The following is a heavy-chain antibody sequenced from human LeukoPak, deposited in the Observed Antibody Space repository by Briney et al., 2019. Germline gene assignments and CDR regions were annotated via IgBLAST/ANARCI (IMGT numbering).Heavy chain of an antibody. Sequence: GGSLRLSXAASGFTFISHWMHWVRQAPGKGLVWVSRINSDGSSTSYADSVKGRFTISRDNAKNTLYLQMNSLRAEDTAVYYCARGYSGTYRIDYWGQGTLVTVSS. V-gene: IGHV3-74*01. CDR2: INSDGSST. J-gene: IGHJ4*02. CDR3: ARGYSGTYRIDY. D-gene: IGHD1-26*01. CDR1: GFTFISHW.